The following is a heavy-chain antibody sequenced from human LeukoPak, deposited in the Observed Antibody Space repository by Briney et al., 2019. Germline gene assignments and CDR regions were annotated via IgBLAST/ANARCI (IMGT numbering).Heavy chain of an antibody. CDR3: ARQAAAYMAYFDL. J-gene: IGHJ2*01. D-gene: IGHD2-2*01. CDR2: IYPGDSDT. CDR1: GYSFNNYW. V-gene: IGHV5-51*01. Sequence: GGSLKVSFKGSGYSFNNYWIGWVGQMPGKGLEGVGVIYPGDSDTKYSPSFQGQVTISADKSISTAYLQWSSLKASDTAMYYCARQAAAYMAYFDLWGRGTLVTVSS.